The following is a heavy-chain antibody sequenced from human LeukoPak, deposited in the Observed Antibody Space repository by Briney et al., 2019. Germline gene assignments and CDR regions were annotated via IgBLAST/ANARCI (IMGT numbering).Heavy chain of an antibody. CDR1: GFTFSSYW. Sequence: GGSLRLSCTISGFTFSSYWMHWVRQAPGKGLVWVSRINLEGSSTNYADSVKGRFTISRDNAKNTLYLQMNSLRAEDTALYYCARESDNTFNAFDIWGQGTMVTVSS. J-gene: IGHJ3*02. V-gene: IGHV3-74*01. D-gene: IGHD2-2*02. CDR3: ARESDNTFNAFDI. CDR2: INLEGSST.